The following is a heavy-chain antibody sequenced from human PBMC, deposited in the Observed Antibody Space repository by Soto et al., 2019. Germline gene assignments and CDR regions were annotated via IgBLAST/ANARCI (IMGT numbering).Heavy chain of an antibody. J-gene: IGHJ4*02. Sequence: VRLSCTVSGFAFNNYGINWVRQAPGKGLEWVSSISKSDYTYYSDSVKGRFTISRDNAKNSVSLQMNTLRVEDTAVYYCAREDSIIIPAVSDFWGRGTLVTVSS. CDR1: GFAFNNYG. CDR3: AREDSIIIPAVSDF. CDR2: ISKSDYT. D-gene: IGHD3-22*01. V-gene: IGHV3-21*01.